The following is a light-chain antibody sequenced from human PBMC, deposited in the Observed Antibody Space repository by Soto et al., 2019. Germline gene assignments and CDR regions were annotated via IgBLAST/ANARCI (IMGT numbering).Light chain of an antibody. J-gene: IGLJ1*01. CDR1: SSDVGGYNY. CDR2: DVS. Sequence: SALTQPRSVSGSPGQSVTISCTGTSSDVGGYNYVSWYQQHPGKAPKLMICDVSKRPSGVPDRFSGSKSGNTASLTISGLQAEDEADYYCCSYAGNSYVFGTGTKLTVL. CDR3: CSYAGNSYV. V-gene: IGLV2-11*01.